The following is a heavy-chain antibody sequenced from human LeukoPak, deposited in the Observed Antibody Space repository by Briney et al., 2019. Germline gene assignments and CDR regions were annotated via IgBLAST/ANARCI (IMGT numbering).Heavy chain of an antibody. CDR2: IYYSGST. Sequence: SETLSLTCTVSGDSISSYYWSWIWQPPGKGLEWIGYIYYSGSTNYNPSLKSRVTISVDTSKNQFSLKLSSVTAADTAVYYCAREKGGRLGELSLDYWGQGTLVTVSS. J-gene: IGHJ4*02. CDR3: AREKGGRLGELSLDY. D-gene: IGHD3-16*02. CDR1: GDSISSYY. V-gene: IGHV4-59*01.